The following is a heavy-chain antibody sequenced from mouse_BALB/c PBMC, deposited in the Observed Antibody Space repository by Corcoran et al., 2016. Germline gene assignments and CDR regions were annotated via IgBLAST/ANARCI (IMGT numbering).Heavy chain of an antibody. D-gene: IGHD1-2*01. CDR1: GFNIKDTY. Sequence: EVQLQQSGAELVKPGASVKLSCTASGFNIKDTYMHWVKQRPEQGLEWIGRIDPANGNTKYDPKFQGKATITADTSSNTAYLQLSSLTSEDTAVYYCARGGIHYYGDWYFDVWGAGTTVTVSS. CDR3: ARGGIHYYGDWYFDV. CDR2: IDPANGNT. J-gene: IGHJ1*01. V-gene: IGHV14-3*02.